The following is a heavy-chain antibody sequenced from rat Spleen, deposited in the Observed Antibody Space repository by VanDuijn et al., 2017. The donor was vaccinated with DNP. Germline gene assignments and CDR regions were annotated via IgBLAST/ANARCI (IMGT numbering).Heavy chain of an antibody. CDR2: LSTGGDKS. Sequence: EVQLVESGGGLVQPGGSLKLSCAASGFTFTAYNMAWVRQAPKKGLEWVASLSTGGDKSAYRDSVKGRFIIFRDDAKNTQYLQMDSLRSEDTATYYCVRHEDSSSHIYGFAYWGQGTLVTVSS. CDR3: VRHEDSSSHIYGFAY. CDR1: GFTFTAYN. J-gene: IGHJ3*01. D-gene: IGHD1-2*01. V-gene: IGHV5S13*01.